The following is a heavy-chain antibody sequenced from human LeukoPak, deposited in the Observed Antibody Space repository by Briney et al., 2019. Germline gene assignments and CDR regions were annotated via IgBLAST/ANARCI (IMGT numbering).Heavy chain of an antibody. CDR1: GYTLTELS. CDR2: FDPEDGET. D-gene: IGHD1-26*01. V-gene: IGHV1-24*01. J-gene: IGHJ4*02. CDR3: ATGLSWELPEDY. Sequence: ASVKVSCKVSGYTLTELSMHWVRQAPGKGLEWMGGFDPEDGETIYAQKFQGRVTMTEDTSTDTAYMELSSLRSEDTAVYYCATGLSWELPEDYWGQGTLVTVSS.